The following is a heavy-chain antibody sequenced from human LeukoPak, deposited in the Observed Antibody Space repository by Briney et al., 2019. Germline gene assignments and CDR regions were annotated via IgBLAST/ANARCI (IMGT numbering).Heavy chain of an antibody. V-gene: IGHV4-59*01. Sequence: SETLSLTCTVSGGSISSYYWSWIRQPPGKGLEWIGYIYYSGSTNYNPSLKRRVTISVDTSKNQFSLKLSSVTAADTAVYYCARDGRIAARPDYYYYMDVWGKGTTVTVSS. D-gene: IGHD6-6*01. J-gene: IGHJ6*03. CDR1: GGSISSYY. CDR2: IYYSGST. CDR3: ARDGRIAARPDYYYYMDV.